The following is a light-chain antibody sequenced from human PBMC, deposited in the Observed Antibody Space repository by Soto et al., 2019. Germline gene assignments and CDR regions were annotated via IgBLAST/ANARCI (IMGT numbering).Light chain of an antibody. V-gene: IGLV2-14*01. CDR3: SSYTGTSTLV. J-gene: IGLJ1*01. CDR1: SSDVGGYDY. Sequence: QSALTQPASVSGSPGQSITISCTGTSSDVGGYDYVSWYQQHPGKAPKLMIYEVSNRPSGVSDRFSGAKSGNTASLTISGLQAEDEADYYCSSYTGTSTLVFGSGTQSPS. CDR2: EVS.